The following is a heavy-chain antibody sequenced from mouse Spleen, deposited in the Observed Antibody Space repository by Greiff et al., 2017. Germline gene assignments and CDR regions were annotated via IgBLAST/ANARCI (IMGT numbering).Heavy chain of an antibody. CDR2: ISSGGSYT. CDR1: GFTFSSYT. Sequence: DVKLVESGGGLVKPGGSLKLSCAASGFTFSSYTMSWVRQTPEKRLEWVATISSGGSYTYYPDSVKGRFTISRDNAKNTLYLQMSSLKSEDTAMYYCTRVFAYWGQGTLVTVSA. J-gene: IGHJ3*01. V-gene: IGHV5-6-4*01. CDR3: TRVFAY.